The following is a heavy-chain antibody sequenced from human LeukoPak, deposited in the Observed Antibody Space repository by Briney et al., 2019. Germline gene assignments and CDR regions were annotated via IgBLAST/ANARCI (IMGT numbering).Heavy chain of an antibody. J-gene: IGHJ4*02. CDR2: IYSGGST. V-gene: IGHV3-53*01. CDR1: GFTFSSYG. CDR3: ARGSGSYYKGDY. D-gene: IGHD3-10*01. Sequence: GGSLRLSCAASGFTFSSYGMSWVRQAPGKGLEWVSVIYSGGSTYYADSVKGRFTISRDNSKNTLYLQMNSLRAEDTAVYYCARGSGSYYKGDYWGQGTLVTVSS.